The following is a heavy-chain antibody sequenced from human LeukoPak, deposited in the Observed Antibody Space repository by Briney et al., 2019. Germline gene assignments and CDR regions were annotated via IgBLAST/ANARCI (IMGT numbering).Heavy chain of an antibody. CDR3: ARDHYFDY. CDR2: ISSSSSYI. CDR1: GFTVSSNY. Sequence: GGSLRLSCAASGFTVSSNYMSWVRQAPGKGLEWVSSISSSSSYIYYADSVKGRFTISRDNAKNSLYLQMNSLRAEDTAVYYCARDHYFDYWGQGTLVTVSS. J-gene: IGHJ4*02. V-gene: IGHV3-21*01.